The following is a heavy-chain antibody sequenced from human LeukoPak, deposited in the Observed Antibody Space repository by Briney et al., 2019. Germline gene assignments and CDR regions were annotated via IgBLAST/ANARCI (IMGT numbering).Heavy chain of an antibody. CDR3: VTDGGLIPYYFTY. Sequence: GGSLRLSCAASGFIFPNAWIHWVRQAPGEGLEWVGRIKNKNSGRTTNYIAPVKGRFTISRDDSRNTLYLEMDSLKTEDTAVYYCVTDGGLIPYYFTYWGQGTLVTVSS. J-gene: IGHJ1*01. V-gene: IGHV3-15*01. CDR2: IKNKNSGRTT. D-gene: IGHD3-10*01. CDR1: GFIFPNAW.